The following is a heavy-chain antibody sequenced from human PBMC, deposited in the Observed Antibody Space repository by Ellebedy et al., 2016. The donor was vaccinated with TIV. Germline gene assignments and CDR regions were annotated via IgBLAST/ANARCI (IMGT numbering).Heavy chain of an antibody. V-gene: IGHV3-30*18. CDR3: TKDRSYNTPHYFDY. J-gene: IGHJ4*02. D-gene: IGHD1-1*01. Sequence: GESLKISCAASGFTFSSYGMHWVRQAPGKGLEWVAVISPHDGNNKYYADSVRGRFTISRDDSKNTLYLQMNSLRAEDTAVYYCTKDRSYNTPHYFDYWGQGTLVTVSS. CDR2: ISPHDGNNK. CDR1: GFTFSSYG.